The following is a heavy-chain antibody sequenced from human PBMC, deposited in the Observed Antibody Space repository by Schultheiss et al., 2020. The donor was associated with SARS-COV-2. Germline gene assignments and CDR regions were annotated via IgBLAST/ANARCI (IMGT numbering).Heavy chain of an antibody. Sequence: GSLRLSCAASGFTFSSYSMNWVRQAPGKGLEWVSAISGSGGSTYYADSVKGRFTISRDNSKNTLYLQMNSLRAEDTAVYYCARETEDTAMVGIFDYWGQGTLVTVSS. J-gene: IGHJ4*02. CDR1: GFTFSSYS. D-gene: IGHD5-18*01. CDR3: ARETEDTAMVGIFDY. V-gene: IGHV3-23*01. CDR2: ISGSGGST.